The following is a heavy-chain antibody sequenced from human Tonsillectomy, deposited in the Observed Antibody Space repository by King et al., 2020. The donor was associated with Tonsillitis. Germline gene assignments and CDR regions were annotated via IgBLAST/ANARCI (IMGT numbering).Heavy chain of an antibody. CDR1: GYTFTSYG. J-gene: IGHJ6*03. Sequence: VQLVESGAEVKKPGASVKVSCKASGYTFTSYGISWVRQAPGQGLEWMGWISAYNGNTNYAQKLQGRVTMTTDTSTSTAYMELRSLRSDDTAVYYCARGNLAYCGGDCYFFNYYYYYMDVWGKGTTVTVSS. CDR3: ARGNLAYCGGDCYFFNYYYYYMDV. V-gene: IGHV1-18*01. D-gene: IGHD2-21*02. CDR2: ISAYNGNT.